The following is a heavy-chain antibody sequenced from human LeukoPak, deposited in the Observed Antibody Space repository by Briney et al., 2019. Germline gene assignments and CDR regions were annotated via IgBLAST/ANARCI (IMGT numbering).Heavy chain of an antibody. CDR1: GFTFSRNW. CDR2: IKQDGSDK. Sequence: GGSLRLSCAASGFTFSRNWMSWLRQAPGRGLEWVANIKQDGSDKYYVDSVKGRFTISRDNAKTSLFLQMNSLRVEDTAVYYCAREVYGDSYFDYWGRGTLVTVAS. CDR3: AREVYGDSYFDY. J-gene: IGHJ4*02. D-gene: IGHD4-17*01. V-gene: IGHV3-7*05.